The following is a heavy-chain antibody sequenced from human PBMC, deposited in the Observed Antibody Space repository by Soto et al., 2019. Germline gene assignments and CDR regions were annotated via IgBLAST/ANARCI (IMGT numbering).Heavy chain of an antibody. V-gene: IGHV3-48*01. D-gene: IGHD3-3*02. Sequence: GGSLRLSCAASGFTFSSYSMNWVRQAPGKGLEWVSYISSSSSTIYYADSVKGRFTISRDNAKNTLFLQMKSLRVEDTAVYYCAREKRNAYNARDAFFWGQGTLVTVSS. CDR1: GFTFSSYS. J-gene: IGHJ4*02. CDR3: AREKRNAYNARDAFF. CDR2: ISSSSSTI.